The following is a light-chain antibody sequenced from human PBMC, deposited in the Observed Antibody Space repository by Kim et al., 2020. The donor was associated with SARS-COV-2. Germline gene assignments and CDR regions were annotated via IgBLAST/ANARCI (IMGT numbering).Light chain of an antibody. Sequence: GQSITISCTGTSSDVGGYNYVSWYQQHPGKAPKVMIYDVSKRPSGVANRFSGSKSGNTASLSISGLQAEDEADYYCSSFTSSNTWVFGGGTQLTVL. CDR1: SSDVGGYNY. CDR2: DVS. V-gene: IGLV2-14*03. J-gene: IGLJ3*02. CDR3: SSFTSSNTWV.